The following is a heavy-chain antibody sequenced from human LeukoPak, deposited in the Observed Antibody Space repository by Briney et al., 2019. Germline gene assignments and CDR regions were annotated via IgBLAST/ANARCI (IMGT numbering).Heavy chain of an antibody. V-gene: IGHV3-48*01. CDR1: GFTFSSYG. J-gene: IGHJ6*03. Sequence: GGSLRLSCAASGFTFSSYGMSWVRQAPGKGLEWVSYISSSGTAIYYADSVKGRFSISRDSSKNILYLQMNSLRAEDTAMYYCAKDRCSNGIGCYYYYMDVWGKGTTVTISS. CDR3: AKDRCSNGIGCYYYYMDV. D-gene: IGHD2-8*01. CDR2: ISSSGTAI.